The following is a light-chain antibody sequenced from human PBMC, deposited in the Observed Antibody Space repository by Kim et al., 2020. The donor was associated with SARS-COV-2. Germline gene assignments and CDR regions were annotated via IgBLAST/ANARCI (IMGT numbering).Light chain of an antibody. Sequence: SYELTQPRSVSVALGQTATIPCGGNNIEKKNVHWYHQRPGQAPVLVMYRDKNRPSGIPERLSGSNSENTATLTISRVEAGDEGEYYCQVWDNRAVVFGGGTQLTVL. J-gene: IGLJ2*01. CDR3: QVWDNRAVV. CDR2: RDK. V-gene: IGLV3-9*01. CDR1: NIEKKN.